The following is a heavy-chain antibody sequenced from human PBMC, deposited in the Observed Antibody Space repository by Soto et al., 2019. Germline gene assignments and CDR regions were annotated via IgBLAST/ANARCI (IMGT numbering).Heavy chain of an antibody. V-gene: IGHV4-61*01. D-gene: IGHD3-22*01. CDR3: ARERILAYYYDSLGGPFDY. CDR2: IYYTGST. Sequence: PSETLSLTCTVSGGSVSSNSFFWSWIRQPPGQRLQWIGYIYYTGSTNYNPSLKSRVTISLDTSKNQFSLKLNSVTAADTAVYYCARERILAYYYDSLGGPFDYWGQGNLVTVSS. J-gene: IGHJ4*02. CDR1: GGSVSSNSFF.